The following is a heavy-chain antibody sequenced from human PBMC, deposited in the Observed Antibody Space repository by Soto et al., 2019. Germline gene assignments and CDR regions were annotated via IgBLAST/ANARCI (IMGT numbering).Heavy chain of an antibody. V-gene: IGHV4-34*01. CDR3: ARAYRRSWYYYYDGMDV. CDR2: LNHSGST. J-gene: IGHJ6*02. Sequence: PSGNLYLPCAFYDVSFRGYYWSWIGQPPRTGLEWIGDLNHSGSTHYNPSLESRVSISVDTSKNQFSLKLSSVTAADKAVYYCARAYRRSWYYYYDGMDVWVQGTMLT. D-gene: IGHD6-13*01. CDR1: DVSFRGYY.